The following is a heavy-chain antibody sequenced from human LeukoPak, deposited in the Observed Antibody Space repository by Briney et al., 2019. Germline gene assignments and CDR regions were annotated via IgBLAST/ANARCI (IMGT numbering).Heavy chain of an antibody. CDR1: GGTFSRHP. CDR2: INTNTGSP. D-gene: IGHD3-22*01. J-gene: IGHJ4*02. V-gene: IGHV7-4-1*02. Sequence: ASVKVSCKASGGTFSRHPVSWVRQAPGQGLEWMGWINTNTGSPTYAQAFTGRFVFSLDTSVSTAFLQINSLRAEDTAVYFCARAETVWASDYDNNGYYDYWGQGTLVTVSS. CDR3: ARAETVWASDYDNNGYYDY.